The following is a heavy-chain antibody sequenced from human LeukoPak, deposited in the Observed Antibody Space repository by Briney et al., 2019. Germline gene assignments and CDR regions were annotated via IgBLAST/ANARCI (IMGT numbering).Heavy chain of an antibody. Sequence: SETLSLTCTVSGGSISSSSYYWGWIRQPPGKGLEWIGSIYYSGSTYYNPSLKSRVTISVDTSKNQFSLKLSSVTAADTAVYYCARGSADIRHVGYFRHWGQGTLVTVSS. J-gene: IGHJ1*01. CDR3: ARGSADIRHVGYFRH. D-gene: IGHD2-15*01. V-gene: IGHV4-39*07. CDR2: IYYSGST. CDR1: GGSISSSSYY.